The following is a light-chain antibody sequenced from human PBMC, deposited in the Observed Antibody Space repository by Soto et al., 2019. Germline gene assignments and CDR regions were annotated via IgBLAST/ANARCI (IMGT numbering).Light chain of an antibody. CDR1: SSDVGAYSY. CDR3: SSFERSGTRV. J-gene: IGLJ2*01. CDR2: EVS. V-gene: IGLV2-14*01. Sequence: QSALTQPASVSGSPGQSITISCTGTSSDVGAYSYVSWYQQHPGKAPKFIIYEVSSRPSGVSSRFSGSKSGNTASLTISGLQAEDEADYYCSSFERSGTRVIGGGTKLTVL.